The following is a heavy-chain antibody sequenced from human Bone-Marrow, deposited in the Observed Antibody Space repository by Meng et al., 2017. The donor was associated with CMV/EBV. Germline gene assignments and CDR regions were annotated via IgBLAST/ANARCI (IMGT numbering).Heavy chain of an antibody. CDR1: GGSVSSGSDY. V-gene: IGHV4-61*01. J-gene: IGHJ5*02. CDR3: ARVKGGDWFDP. CDR2: IYYSGST. D-gene: IGHD3-16*01. Sequence: SETLSLTCTVSGGSVSSGSDYWSWIRQPPGKGLEWIGYIYYSGSTNYNPTLKSRVTISVDTSKNQFSLKLRSVTAADSAVYYCARVKGGDWFDPWGQGTLVTVSS.